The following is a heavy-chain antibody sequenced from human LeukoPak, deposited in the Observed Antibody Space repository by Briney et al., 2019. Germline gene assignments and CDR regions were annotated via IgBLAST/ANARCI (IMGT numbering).Heavy chain of an antibody. CDR1: GGSISSGGYY. D-gene: IGHD1-26*01. J-gene: IGHJ5*02. V-gene: IGHV4-31*03. CDR2: IYYSGST. Sequence: SETLSLTCTVSGGSISSGGYYWSWIRQHPGKGLEWIGYIYYSGSTYYNPSLKSRVTISVDTSKNQFSLKLSSVTAADTAVYYCARDGGWELRFDPWGQGTLVTVSS. CDR3: ARDGGWELRFDP.